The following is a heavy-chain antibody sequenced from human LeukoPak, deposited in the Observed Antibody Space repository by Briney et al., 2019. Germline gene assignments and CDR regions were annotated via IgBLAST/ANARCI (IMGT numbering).Heavy chain of an antibody. CDR1: GFTFNNYE. CDR2: IWNGGSHE. D-gene: IGHD4-17*01. CDR3: AKDATEFGDAHFDS. V-gene: IGHV3-33*06. J-gene: IGHJ4*02. Sequence: GGSLRLSCAASGFTFNNYEMHWVRQAPGKGLEWVAVIWNGGSHEYYEDFAKGRFTISRDNSRNTVYLQMNSLRAEDTAVYYCAKDATEFGDAHFDSWGQGTLVTVSS.